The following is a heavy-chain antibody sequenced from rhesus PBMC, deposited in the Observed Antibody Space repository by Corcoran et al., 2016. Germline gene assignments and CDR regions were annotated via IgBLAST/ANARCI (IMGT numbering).Heavy chain of an antibody. CDR1: GYPFTDYY. Sequence: EVQLVQSGAEVKKPGASVKISCKASGYPFTDYYLHWVRQAPGKGLGWMRRVDPEDGAAIHAQKFKDRVTITADTSTDTAYMELSSLRSEDTAVYYCATGLTRFDVWGAGVLVTVSS. CDR3: ATGLTRFDV. D-gene: IGHD3-28*01. V-gene: IGHV1-111*02. CDR2: VDPEDGAA. J-gene: IGHJ5-1*01.